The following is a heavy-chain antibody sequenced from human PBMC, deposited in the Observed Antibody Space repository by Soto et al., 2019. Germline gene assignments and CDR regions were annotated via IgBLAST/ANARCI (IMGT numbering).Heavy chain of an antibody. CDR1: DGSMNSDSSY. J-gene: IGHJ4*02. V-gene: IGHV4-39*01. Sequence: QLQLQESGPGLVKPSETLSLTCRVSDGSMNSDSSYWGWIRQPPGKGLERIGVINHSGSTYHNLSLNGRVTMSVDASRNQFSLKLTAMTAADTAVYYCARLGGYVSVGYYYLWDSWGQGTLVTVSS. CDR2: INHSGST. D-gene: IGHD3-22*01. CDR3: ARLGGYVSVGYYYLWDS.